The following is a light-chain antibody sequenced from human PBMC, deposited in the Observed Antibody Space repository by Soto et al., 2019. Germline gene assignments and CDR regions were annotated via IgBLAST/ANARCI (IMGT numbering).Light chain of an antibody. CDR3: CSYAGSHTPYV. CDR1: SSDVGGYNY. Sequence: QSVLTQPRSVSGSPGQSITISCSGTSSDVGGYNYVSWYQQHPGKAPKLMIYDVSKRPSGVPDRFSGSKSGNTASLTISGLQAEDEADYYCCSYAGSHTPYVFATGTKVTVL. CDR2: DVS. J-gene: IGLJ1*01. V-gene: IGLV2-11*01.